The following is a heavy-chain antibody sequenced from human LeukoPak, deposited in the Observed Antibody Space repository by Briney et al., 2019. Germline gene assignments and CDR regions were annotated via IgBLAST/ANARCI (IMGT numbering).Heavy chain of an antibody. V-gene: IGHV1-2*02. CDR1: GYTFTGYY. J-gene: IGHJ3*02. Sequence: GASVKVSCKASGYTFTGYYMHWVRQAPGQGLEWMGWINPNSGGTNYAQKFQGRVTMTRDTSISTAYMELSRLRSDDTAVYYCARLLVVTELGGGWDAFDIWGQGTMVTVSS. CDR3: ARLLVVTELGGGWDAFDI. D-gene: IGHD2-21*02. CDR2: INPNSGGT.